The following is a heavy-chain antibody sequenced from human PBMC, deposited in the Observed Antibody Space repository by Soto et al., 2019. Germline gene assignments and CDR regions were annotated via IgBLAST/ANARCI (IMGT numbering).Heavy chain of an antibody. CDR2: IYYSGST. CDR3: ARVGAGDWFDP. J-gene: IGHJ5*02. V-gene: IGHV4-59*01. Sequence: SETLSLTCTVSGGYISSYYWSWIRQPPGKGLEWIGYIYYSGSTNYNPSLKSRVTISVDTSKNQFSLKLSSVTAADTAVYYCARVGAGDWFDPRGQGTLVTVSS. D-gene: IGHD1-26*01. CDR1: GGYISSYY.